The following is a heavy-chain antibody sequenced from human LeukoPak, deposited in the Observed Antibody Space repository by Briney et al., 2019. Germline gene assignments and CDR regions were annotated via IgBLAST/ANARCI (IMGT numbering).Heavy chain of an antibody. CDR3: AREVMAKRRAFDI. V-gene: IGHV3-53*04. CDR2: IYSDDRT. Sequence: PGGSLRLSWAVSGFTASSNYMSWVRQAPGKGLEWVSVIYSDDRTYYADSVKGRFTISRHTSKKTLYLQMNSLRAEDTAVYYCAREVMAKRRAFDIWGQGTVVTVSS. CDR1: GFTASSNY. D-gene: IGHD2-8*01. J-gene: IGHJ3*02.